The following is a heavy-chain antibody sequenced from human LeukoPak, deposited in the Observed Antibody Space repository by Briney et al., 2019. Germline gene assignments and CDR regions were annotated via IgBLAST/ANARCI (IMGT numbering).Heavy chain of an antibody. CDR1: GYTFTSYG. V-gene: IGHV1-69*13. D-gene: IGHD5-18*01. Sequence: ASVKVSCKASGYTFTSYGISWVRQAPGQGLEWMGGIIPIFGTANYAQKFQGRVTITADESTSTAYMELSSLRSEDTAVYYCATAGWIQLWFKVRAFDIWGQGTMVTVSS. J-gene: IGHJ3*02. CDR2: IIPIFGTA. CDR3: ATAGWIQLWFKVRAFDI.